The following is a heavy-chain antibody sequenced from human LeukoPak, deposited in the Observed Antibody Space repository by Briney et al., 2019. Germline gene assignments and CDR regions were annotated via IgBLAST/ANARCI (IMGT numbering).Heavy chain of an antibody. D-gene: IGHD3-3*01. J-gene: IGHJ4*02. CDR1: GGSISSYY. CDR3: ARGEYDFWSGYYGY. Sequence: SETLSLTCTVSGGSISSYYWSWIRQPPGKGLEWIGYIYYSGSTNYNPSLKSRVTISVDTSKNQFSLKLSSVTAADTAVYCCARGEYDFWSGYYGYWGQGTLVTVSS. CDR2: IYYSGST. V-gene: IGHV4-59*01.